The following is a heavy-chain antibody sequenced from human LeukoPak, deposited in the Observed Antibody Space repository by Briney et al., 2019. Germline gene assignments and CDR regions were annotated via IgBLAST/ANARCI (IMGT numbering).Heavy chain of an antibody. CDR3: AKHGRDFDF. V-gene: IGHV3-7*01. Sequence: SGGSLRLSCAASGFTFSSHWMSWLRQAPGKGLEWVANIKQDGSDKYYVDSVKGRFTISRDNAKNSLYLQMDSLRTDDTAVYYCAKHGRDFDFGGQGTLVTVSS. CDR1: GFTFSSHW. J-gene: IGHJ4*02. CDR2: IKQDGSDK.